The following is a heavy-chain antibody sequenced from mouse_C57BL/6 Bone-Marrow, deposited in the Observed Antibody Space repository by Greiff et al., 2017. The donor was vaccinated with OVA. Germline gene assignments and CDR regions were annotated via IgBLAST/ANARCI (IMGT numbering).Heavy chain of an antibody. V-gene: IGHV1-54*01. CDR3: ARWDFDY. CDR2: INPGSGGT. CDR1: GYAFTNYL. Sequence: VQLQQSGAELVRPGTSVPVSCTASGYAFTNYLLAWVKQRPGQGLAWIGVINPGSGGTNYNEKFKGKATLTADKSSSTAYMQLSSLTSEDSAVYFCARWDFDYWGQGTTLTVSS. J-gene: IGHJ2*01.